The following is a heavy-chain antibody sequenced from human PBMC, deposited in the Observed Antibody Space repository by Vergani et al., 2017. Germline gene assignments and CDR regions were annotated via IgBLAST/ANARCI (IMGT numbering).Heavy chain of an antibody. V-gene: IGHV3-21*01. CDR3: ARALRGAVAGTWSSYDYYYYMDV. D-gene: IGHD6-19*01. J-gene: IGHJ6*03. CDR2: ISSSSSYI. CDR1: GFTFSSYS. Sequence: EVQLVESGGGLVKPGGSLRLSCAASGFTFSSYSMNWVRQAPGKGLEWVSSISSSSSYIYYADSVKGRFTISRDNAKNSLYLQMNSLRAEDTAVYYCARALRGAVAGTWSSYDYYYYMDVWGKGTTVTVSS.